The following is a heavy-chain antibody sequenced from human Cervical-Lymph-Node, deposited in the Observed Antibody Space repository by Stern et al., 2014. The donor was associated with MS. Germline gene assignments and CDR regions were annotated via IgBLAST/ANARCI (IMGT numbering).Heavy chain of an antibody. CDR1: GYSFTSYW. J-gene: IGHJ4*02. CDR3: ARPIYGSGSYYFDY. V-gene: IGHV5-51*01. D-gene: IGHD3-10*01. CDR2: IYPGDSET. Sequence: EVQLVQSGAEVKKPGESLKISCKGSGYSFTSYWIGWVRQMPGKGLEWMGIIYPGDSETRYSASFQGQVTILAAKPITTASLQRRRLKASDTAMYYCARPIYGSGSYYFDYWGQGTLVTVSS.